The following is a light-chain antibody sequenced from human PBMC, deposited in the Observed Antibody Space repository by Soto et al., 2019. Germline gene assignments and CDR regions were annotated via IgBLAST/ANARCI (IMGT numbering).Light chain of an antibody. Sequence: DIQMTQSPSTLSASVGDRVTITCRASQSINSWLAWYQQKPGKAPQILIYDASTLKSGVPSRFSGSGSGTEFTLSISSLQPDDFATYYCHQYNSYWTFGQGTKVDIK. J-gene: IGKJ1*01. V-gene: IGKV1-5*01. CDR2: DAS. CDR3: HQYNSYWT. CDR1: QSINSW.